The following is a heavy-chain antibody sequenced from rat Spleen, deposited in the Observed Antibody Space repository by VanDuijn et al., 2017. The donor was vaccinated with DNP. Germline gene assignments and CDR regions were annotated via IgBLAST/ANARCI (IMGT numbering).Heavy chain of an antibody. CDR1: GFSFNNHG. Sequence: EVQLVESGGTLVQPGRSLKLSCVTSGFSFNNHGLAWVRQAPTKGLEWVASISNSGDVTHYRDSVKGRFTISRDASKSTLYLQMDSLRSEDTATYYCASQCTIAAMAFGSWGQGTLVTVSS. V-gene: IGHV5S13*01. J-gene: IGHJ3*01. D-gene: IGHD1-2*01. CDR2: ISNSGDVT. CDR3: ASQCTIAAMAFGS.